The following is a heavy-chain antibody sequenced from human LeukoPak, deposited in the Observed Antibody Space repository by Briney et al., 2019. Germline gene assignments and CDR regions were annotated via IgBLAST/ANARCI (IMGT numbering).Heavy chain of an antibody. CDR1: GFTFSSYA. D-gene: IGHD3-16*01. CDR3: AKDRDDYVWGSYLGAFDI. CDR2: ISGSGGST. Sequence: GGSLRLSCAASGFTFSSYAMSWVRQAPGKGLEWVSLISGSGGSTYYADSVKGRFTISRDNSKNTLYLQMNSLRAEDTAVFYCAKDRDDYVWGSYLGAFDIWGQGTMVTVSS. V-gene: IGHV3-23*01. J-gene: IGHJ3*02.